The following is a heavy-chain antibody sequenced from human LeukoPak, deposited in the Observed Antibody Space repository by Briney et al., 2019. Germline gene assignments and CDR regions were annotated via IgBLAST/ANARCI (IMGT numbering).Heavy chain of an antibody. V-gene: IGHV3-23*01. J-gene: IGHJ4*02. CDR1: GFTFSSYG. CDR3: ALGQQLVGY. Sequence: GRSLRLSCAASGFTFSSYGMHGVRQAPGKGLEWVSAISRSGGSTYYADSVKGRFTISRDNSKNTLYLQMNSLRAEDTAVYYCALGQQLVGYWGQGTLVTVSS. CDR2: ISRSGGST. D-gene: IGHD6-13*01.